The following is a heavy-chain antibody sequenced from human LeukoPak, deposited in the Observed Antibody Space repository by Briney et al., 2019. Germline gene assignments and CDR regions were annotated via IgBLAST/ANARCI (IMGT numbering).Heavy chain of an antibody. J-gene: IGHJ4*02. CDR3: ARASWNYLER. V-gene: IGHV4-61*02. D-gene: IGHD1-7*01. CDR2: THKSGTT. CDR1: GGSIIYGSYY. Sequence: SETLSLTCTVSGGSIIYGSYYWSWIRQAAGKGLEWIGRTHKSGTTHYNPSLRSRVILSLDMSKNQFSLQLSSVTAADTAVYYCARASWNYLERWGQGSLVTVSS.